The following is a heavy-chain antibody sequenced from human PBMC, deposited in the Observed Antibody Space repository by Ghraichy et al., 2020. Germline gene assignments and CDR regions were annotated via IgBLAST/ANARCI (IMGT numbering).Heavy chain of an antibody. D-gene: IGHD6-6*01. Sequence: SQTLSLTCTISGGSISSYYWSWIRQPPRKGLEWIGYIYYSGSTNYNPSLKSRVTISVDTSKNQFSLKLSSVTAADTAVYYCASTYSSSAKIDSWGQGTLVTVSS. J-gene: IGHJ4*02. CDR2: IYYSGST. V-gene: IGHV4-59*01. CDR1: GGSISSYY. CDR3: ASTYSSSAKIDS.